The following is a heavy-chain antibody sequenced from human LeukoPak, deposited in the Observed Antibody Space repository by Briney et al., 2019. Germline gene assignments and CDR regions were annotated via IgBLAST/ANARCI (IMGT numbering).Heavy chain of an antibody. CDR2: IEYSGSN. J-gene: IGHJ2*01. Sequence: SETLSLTCTVYGGFISSYYWSWIRQPPGKGLEWLGFIEYSGSNNYNPSLKSRSTIPVHTSKNQVSLKLNTVTAADSAVYYCSRRKGGAAAVDWYFDLWGRGTRVTVSS. CDR1: GGFISSYY. CDR3: SRRKGGAAAVDWYFDL. D-gene: IGHD6-13*01. V-gene: IGHV4-59*01.